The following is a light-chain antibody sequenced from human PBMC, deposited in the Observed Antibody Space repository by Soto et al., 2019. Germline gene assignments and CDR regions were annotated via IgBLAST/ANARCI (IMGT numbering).Light chain of an antibody. Sequence: DIQMTQSPSSLSASVGDRVTITCRASQSISNNLNWYQQKPGKAPRLLIYAASSLQSGVPSRFSGSGSGTDFTLVINSLQPEDVTTYYCQQSYRTPLTFGGGTKVEIK. CDR2: AAS. V-gene: IGKV1-39*01. J-gene: IGKJ4*01. CDR1: QSISNN. CDR3: QQSYRTPLT.